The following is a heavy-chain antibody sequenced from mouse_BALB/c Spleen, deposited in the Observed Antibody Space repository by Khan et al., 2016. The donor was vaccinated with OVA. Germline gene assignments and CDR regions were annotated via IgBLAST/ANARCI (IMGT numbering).Heavy chain of an antibody. CDR1: GYSLTSNYA. CDR2: INYSGST. Sequence: EVQLQESGPGLVKPSQSLSLTCTVTGYSLTSNYAWNWIRQFPGNKLEWMGYINYSGSTSYTPSLKSRISITRDTSKNQFFLQLNYVTTEDTATYFCARGRAYGGQGTLVTVSA. D-gene: IGHD3-3*01. J-gene: IGHJ3*01. CDR3: ARGRAY. V-gene: IGHV3-2*02.